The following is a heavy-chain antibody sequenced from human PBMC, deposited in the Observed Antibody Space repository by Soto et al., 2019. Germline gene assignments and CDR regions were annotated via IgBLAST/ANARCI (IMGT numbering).Heavy chain of an antibody. V-gene: IGHV3-7*01. CDR2: IKQDGSEK. CDR1: GFTFSSYW. CDR3: AREVTGGDYVPYYFDY. Sequence: GGSLRLSCAASGFTFSSYWMSWVRQAPGKGLEWVANIKQDGSEKYYVDSVKGRFTISRDNAKNSLYLQMNSLRAEDTAVYYCAREVTGGDYVPYYFDYWGQGTLVTVSS. J-gene: IGHJ4*02. D-gene: IGHD4-17*01.